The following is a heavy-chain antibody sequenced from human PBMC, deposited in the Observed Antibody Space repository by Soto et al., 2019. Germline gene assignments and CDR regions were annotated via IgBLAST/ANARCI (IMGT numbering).Heavy chain of an antibody. CDR2: ISAYNGNT. Sequence: QVQLVQSGAEAKKPGASVKVSCKASGYTFTSYGISWVRQAPGQGLEWMGWISAYNGNTNYAQKLQGRVTMTTDTSTSTAYMELRSLRSDDTAVYYCARAGGGNSPSPFYYYGMDVWGQGTTVTVSS. D-gene: IGHD2-21*02. CDR1: GYTFTSYG. J-gene: IGHJ6*02. CDR3: ARAGGGNSPSPFYYYGMDV. V-gene: IGHV1-18*01.